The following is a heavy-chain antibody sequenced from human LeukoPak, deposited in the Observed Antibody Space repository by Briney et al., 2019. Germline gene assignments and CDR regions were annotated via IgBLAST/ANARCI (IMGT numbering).Heavy chain of an antibody. V-gene: IGHV4-30-4*01. CDR2: IYYSGST. Sequence: SETLSLTCTVSGGSLSSGDYYWSWIRQPPGTGLEWIGHIYYSGSTYYNPSLKSRVTISVDTSKNQFSLKLSSVTAADTAVYYCARLYSYGYEVVDYWGQGTLVTVSS. D-gene: IGHD5-18*01. CDR1: GGSLSSGDYY. CDR3: ARLYSYGYEVVDY. J-gene: IGHJ4*02.